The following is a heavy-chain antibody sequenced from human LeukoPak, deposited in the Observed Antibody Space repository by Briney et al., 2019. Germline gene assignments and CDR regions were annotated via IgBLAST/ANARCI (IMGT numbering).Heavy chain of an antibody. Sequence: GGSLGSSGAASGLPFRGITLNWFRRPPGKGLKWASPISSSSSYIYYADSVKGRFTISRDNAKNSLYLQMNSLRAEDTAVYYCARDGGLIAAAEDYDYWGQGTLVTVSS. D-gene: IGHD6-13*01. J-gene: IGHJ4*02. CDR1: GLPFRGIT. CDR2: ISSSSSYI. V-gene: IGHV3-21*01. CDR3: ARDGGLIAAAEDYDY.